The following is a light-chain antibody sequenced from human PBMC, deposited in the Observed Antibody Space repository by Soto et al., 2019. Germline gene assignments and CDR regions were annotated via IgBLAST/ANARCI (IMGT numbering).Light chain of an antibody. CDR3: CSYAGSYTFV. J-gene: IGLJ1*01. V-gene: IGLV2-11*01. CDR1: SSHVGCYNY. Sequence: LAHPRPRRRSPGVTITTTCTRTSSHVGCYNYVSWYQQHPGKARKLMIYDVSKRPSGVPARFSGSKSGNTASLTISGLQAEDEADYYCCSYAGSYTFVFGTGTKVTVL. CDR2: DVS.